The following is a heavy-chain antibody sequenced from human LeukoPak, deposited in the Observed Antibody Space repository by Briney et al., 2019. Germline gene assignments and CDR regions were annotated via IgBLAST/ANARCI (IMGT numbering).Heavy chain of an antibody. V-gene: IGHV3-23*01. CDR1: GFTFSSYA. CDR2: ISGSGGST. Sequence: PGGSLRLSCAASGFTFSSYAMSWVRQAPGKGLEWVSAISGSGGSTYYADSVKGRFTISRDNAKNSLYLQMNSLRAEDTAVYYCAGELGITGTTAFDYWGQGTLVTVSS. D-gene: IGHD1-20*01. CDR3: AGELGITGTTAFDY. J-gene: IGHJ4*02.